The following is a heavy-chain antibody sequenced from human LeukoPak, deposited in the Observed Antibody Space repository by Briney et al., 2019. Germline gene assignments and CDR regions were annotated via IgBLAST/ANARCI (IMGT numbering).Heavy chain of an antibody. CDR3: ATRSSASPFAY. CDR2: ISPDSVGT. D-gene: IGHD6-6*01. Sequence: ASVKVSCKASGYTFTGYYIHWVRQAPGQGLEWMGWISPDSVGTNYAQKFQGRVTMTRDTSISTAYMELSSLRSDDTAAYYCATRSSASPFAYWGQGTLVTVSS. CDR1: GYTFTGYY. J-gene: IGHJ4*02. V-gene: IGHV1-2*02.